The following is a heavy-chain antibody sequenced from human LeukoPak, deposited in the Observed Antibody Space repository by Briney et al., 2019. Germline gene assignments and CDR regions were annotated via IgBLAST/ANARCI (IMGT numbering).Heavy chain of an antibody. D-gene: IGHD5-18*01. CDR2: TIGSSGNTI. V-gene: IGHV3-48*01. CDR1: GFTFSSYN. Sequence: GGSLRLSXAASGFTFSSYNMNWVRQAPGKGLEWVSYTIGSSGNTIYYADSVKGRFTISRDNAKNSLYLQMSSLRADDTAVYYCARVGMQLWSSFDYWGQGTLVAVSS. CDR3: ARVGMQLWSSFDY. J-gene: IGHJ4*02.